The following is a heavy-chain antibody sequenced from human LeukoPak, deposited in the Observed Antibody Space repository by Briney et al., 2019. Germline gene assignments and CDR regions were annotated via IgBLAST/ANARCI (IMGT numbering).Heavy chain of an antibody. CDR3: ARVSSWGYCSSTSCHI. D-gene: IGHD2-2*01. J-gene: IGHJ3*02. Sequence: GGSLRLSCAASGFTFSSSAMSWVRQAPGKGLEWVSSISSSSSYIYYADSVKGRFTISRDNAKNSLYLQMNSLRAEDTAVYYCARVSSWGYCSSTSCHIWGQGTMVTVSS. CDR2: ISSSSSYI. V-gene: IGHV3-21*01. CDR1: GFTFSSSA.